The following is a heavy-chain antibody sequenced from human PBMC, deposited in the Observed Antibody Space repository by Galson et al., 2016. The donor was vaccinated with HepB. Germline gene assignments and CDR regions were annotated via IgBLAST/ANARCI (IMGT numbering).Heavy chain of an antibody. Sequence: SLRLSCAASGFTFSDYYMSWIRQAPGKGLEWTSYISSGSSYTNYADSVKGRFTISRDNAKNSLYLQMNRLRAEDTAVYYCARGIPAALHSLGYYYYMDVWGKGTTVTVSS. CDR3: ARGIPAALHSLGYYYYMDV. D-gene: IGHD2-2*01. V-gene: IGHV3-11*06. CDR2: ISSGSSYT. CDR1: GFTFSDYY. J-gene: IGHJ6*03.